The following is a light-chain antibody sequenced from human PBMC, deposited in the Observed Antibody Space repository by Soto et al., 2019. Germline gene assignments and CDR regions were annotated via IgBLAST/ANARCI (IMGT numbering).Light chain of an antibody. V-gene: IGLV2-14*01. CDR1: NNDVGAYNY. CDR2: DVS. Sequence: QSALTQPASVSGSPGQSITISCTGSNNDVGAYNYVSWYQQHPGKAPKTMIYDVSNRPSGVSNRFSGSKSGNTASLTISGLKAEDEADYYCSSYTTSSSVVFGGGTKLTVL. CDR3: SSYTTSSSVV. J-gene: IGLJ2*01.